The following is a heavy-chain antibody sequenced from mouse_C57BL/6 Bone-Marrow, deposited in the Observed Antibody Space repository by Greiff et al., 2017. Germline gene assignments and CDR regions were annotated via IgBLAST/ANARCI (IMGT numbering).Heavy chain of an antibody. V-gene: IGHV1-50*01. CDR2: IDPSASYT. CDR1: GYTFTSYW. Sequence: QVQLKQPGAELVKPGASVKLSCKASGYTFTSYWMQWVKQRPGQGLEWIGEIDPSASYTNYNQKFKGKATLAVDTSSSTAYMQLSSLTSEDSAVYYSARYGRRYFDVWGTGTTGTVSS. D-gene: IGHD1-1*02. CDR3: ARYGRRYFDV. J-gene: IGHJ1*03.